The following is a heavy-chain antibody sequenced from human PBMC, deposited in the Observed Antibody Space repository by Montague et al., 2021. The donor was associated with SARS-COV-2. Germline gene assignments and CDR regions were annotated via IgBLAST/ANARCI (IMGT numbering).Heavy chain of an antibody. J-gene: IGHJ6*02. V-gene: IGHV4-61*01. CDR3: ARVYYDISAMDV. Sequence: SEILSLTCTVSGGSVSSDSYYWSWIRQPPGKGLEWIGYFYYSGSTNYNPSLKSRVTISVDTSKNQFSLKLTSVTAADTAVYFCARVYYDISAMDVWGQGTTVTVSS. CDR2: FYYSGST. CDR1: GGSVSSDSYY. D-gene: IGHD3-9*01.